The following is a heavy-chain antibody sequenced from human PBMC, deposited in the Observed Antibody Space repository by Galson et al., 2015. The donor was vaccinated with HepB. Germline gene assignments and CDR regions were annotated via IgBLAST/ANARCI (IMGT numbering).Heavy chain of an antibody. CDR3: AKDMGSSSLFDY. CDR2: ISWDGGST. V-gene: IGHV3-43*01. CDR1: GFTFDDHT. Sequence: SLRLACAASGFTFDDHTMHGVRQAPGKGLEWVSLISWDGGSTYYADSVKGRFTISRDNSKNSLYLQMNSLRTEDTALYYCAKDMGSSSLFDYWGQGTLVTVSS. D-gene: IGHD6-13*01. J-gene: IGHJ4*02.